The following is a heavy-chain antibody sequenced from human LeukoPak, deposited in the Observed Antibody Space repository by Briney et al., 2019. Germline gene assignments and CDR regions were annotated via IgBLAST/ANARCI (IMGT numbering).Heavy chain of an antibody. D-gene: IGHD6-19*01. CDR3: ARGGKRAVAGTRSPQYFQH. CDR1: GITFSNHG. V-gene: IGHV3-30*02. Sequence: GGSLRLSCALSGITFSNHGMHWVRQAPGKGLEWVAYIRYDGSNKYYADSVKGRFTISRDNSKNTLYLQMNSLRAEDTAMYYCARGGKRAVAGTRSPQYFQHWGQGTLVTVSS. CDR2: IRYDGSNK. J-gene: IGHJ1*01.